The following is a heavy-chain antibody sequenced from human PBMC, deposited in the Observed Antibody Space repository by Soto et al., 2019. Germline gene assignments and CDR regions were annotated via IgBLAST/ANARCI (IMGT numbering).Heavy chain of an antibody. V-gene: IGHV4-4*02. J-gene: IGHJ4*02. CDR2: ISHSGST. CDR1: GVSISRSDW. D-gene: IGHD3-22*01. Sequence: QVQLQESGPGLVKPSGTLCLTCAVSGVSISRSDWWSWVRQPPGKGLEWIGEISHSGSTNYRPSLRGRVTISLDKSKNQFSLKLTSVNAADTAVYYCARGYDRTVSPARYFDFWGQGTLVTVSS. CDR3: ARGYDRTVSPARYFDF.